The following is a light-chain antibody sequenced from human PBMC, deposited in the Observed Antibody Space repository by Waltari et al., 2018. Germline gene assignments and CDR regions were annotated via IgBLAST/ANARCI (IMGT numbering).Light chain of an antibody. Sequence: DIVMTQSPDSLAVSLGERATINCKSRQRVLSSSNNKNYLGRYQQKPGQPPKLLISWASSRDSGVPDRFSGSGSGTDFTLTINSLQAEDVAVYYCQQCYSSPYTFGQGTKLEIK. J-gene: IGKJ2*01. CDR1: QRVLSSSNNKNY. CDR3: QQCYSSPYT. V-gene: IGKV4-1*01. CDR2: WAS.